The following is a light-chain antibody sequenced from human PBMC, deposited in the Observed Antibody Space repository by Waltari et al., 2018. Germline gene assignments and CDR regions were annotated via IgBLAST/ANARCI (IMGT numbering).Light chain of an antibody. CDR2: EVS. J-gene: IGLJ1*01. CDR1: SNDVGSYNL. Sequence: VSGSPGQSITISCTGSSNDVGSYNLVSWYQQHPGKAPKLMIYEVSKRPSGISNRFSGSKSGNTASLTISGLQAEDEADYYCCSYTGGTTLAFGTGTKVTVL. CDR3: CSYTGGTTLA. V-gene: IGLV2-23*02.